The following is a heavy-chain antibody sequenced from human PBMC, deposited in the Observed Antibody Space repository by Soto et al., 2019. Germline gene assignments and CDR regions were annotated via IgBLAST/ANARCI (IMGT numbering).Heavy chain of an antibody. CDR1: GGSISSYY. CDR2: IYYSGST. Sequence: SETLSLTCTVSGGSISSYYWSWIRQPPGKGLERIGYIYYSGSTNYNPSLKSRVTISVDTSKNQFSLKLSSVTAADTAVYYCARDRSRGYCSSTSCSKPNDAFDIWGQGTMVTVSS. CDR3: ARDRSRGYCSSTSCSKPNDAFDI. V-gene: IGHV4-59*01. D-gene: IGHD2-2*01. J-gene: IGHJ3*02.